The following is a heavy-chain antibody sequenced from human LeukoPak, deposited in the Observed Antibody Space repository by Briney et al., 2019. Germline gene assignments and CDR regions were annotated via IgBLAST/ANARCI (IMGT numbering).Heavy chain of an antibody. CDR2: MNQNGDQT. Sequence: GGSLRLSCAASGFTFSHYWMNWVRRAPGKGLEWVATMNQNGDQTNYADSVRGRFTISRDNAKNSLYLQMNSLRAEDTAVYYCARDVRYWGRGTLVTVSS. CDR1: GFTFSHYW. CDR3: ARDVRY. J-gene: IGHJ4*02. V-gene: IGHV3-7*04.